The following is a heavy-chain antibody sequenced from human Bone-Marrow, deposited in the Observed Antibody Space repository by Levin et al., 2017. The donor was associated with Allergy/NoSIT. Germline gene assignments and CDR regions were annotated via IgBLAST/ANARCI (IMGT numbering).Heavy chain of an antibody. Sequence: GESLRLSCAVSGFTFHTYWMSWVRLPPGKGLEWVANINNDGSETYYVDSVTGRFTISRDNAKKSLYLQMNSLRDEDTAVFYCARAGMAGSVDFWGQGTLVTVSS. D-gene: IGHD5-24*01. CDR2: INNDGSET. CDR1: GFTFHTYW. V-gene: IGHV3-7*01. J-gene: IGHJ4*02. CDR3: ARAGMAGSVDF.